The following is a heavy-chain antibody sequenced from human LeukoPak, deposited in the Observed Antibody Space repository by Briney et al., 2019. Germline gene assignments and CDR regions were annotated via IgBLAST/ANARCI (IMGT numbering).Heavy chain of an antibody. CDR3: ARSLSGSYGSSFDY. CDR2: IYHSGST. V-gene: IGHV4-38-2*01. D-gene: IGHD1-26*01. J-gene: IGHJ4*02. Sequence: SSETLSLTCAVSGYSISSGYYWGWIRQPPGKGLEWIGCIYHSGSTYYNPSLKSRVTISVDTSKNQFSLKLSSVTAADTAVYYCARSLSGSYGSSFDYWGQGTLVTVSS. CDR1: GYSISSGYY.